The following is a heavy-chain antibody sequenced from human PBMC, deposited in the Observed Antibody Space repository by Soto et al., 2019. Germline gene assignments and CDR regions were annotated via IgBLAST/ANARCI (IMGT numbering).Heavy chain of an antibody. Sequence: PGGSLRLSCAASGFTFSSYAMHWVRQAPGKGLEWVAVISYDGSNKYYADSVKGRFTISRGNSKNTLYLQMNSLRAEDTAVYYCARNPIAVAGYYFDYWGQGTLVTVSS. CDR2: ISYDGSNK. J-gene: IGHJ4*02. CDR1: GFTFSSYA. D-gene: IGHD6-19*01. V-gene: IGHV3-30*04. CDR3: ARNPIAVAGYYFDY.